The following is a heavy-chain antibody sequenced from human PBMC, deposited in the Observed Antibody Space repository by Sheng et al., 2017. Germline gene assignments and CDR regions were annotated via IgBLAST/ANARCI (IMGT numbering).Heavy chain of an antibody. CDR1: GFTFRSHG. J-gene: IGHJ6*03. V-gene: IGHV3-33*08. CDR2: IWYDGSDK. Sequence: QVLLVESGGGVVQPGRSLRLSCEVSGFTFRSHGMHWVRQAPGKGLEWVAVIWYDGSDKYYADSVKGRFTISRDNSKNTLYLQMNSLRAEDTAVYYCARGGGDYYYYMNVWGQGTTVTVSS. CDR3: ARGGGDYYYYMNV. D-gene: IGHD2-21*01.